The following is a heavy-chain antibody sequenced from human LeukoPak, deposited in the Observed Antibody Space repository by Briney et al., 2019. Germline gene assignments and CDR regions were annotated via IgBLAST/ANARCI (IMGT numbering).Heavy chain of an antibody. CDR2: IYYSGST. D-gene: IGHD3-16*02. Sequence: PSETLSLTCTVSGGSISSGGYYWSWIRQHPGKGLEWIGYIYYSGSTYYNPPLKSRVTISVDTSENQFSLKLSSVTAADTAVYYCARVVLPGFYATAAFDIWGQGTMVTVSS. CDR1: GGSISSGGYY. J-gene: IGHJ3*02. V-gene: IGHV4-31*03. CDR3: ARVVLPGFYATAAFDI.